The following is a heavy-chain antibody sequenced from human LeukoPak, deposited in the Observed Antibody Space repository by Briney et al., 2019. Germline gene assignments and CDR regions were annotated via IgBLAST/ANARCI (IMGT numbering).Heavy chain of an antibody. CDR3: VGSYGGYFDY. J-gene: IGHJ4*02. Sequence: PGGSLRLSCAASGFTFSSYWMSWVRQAPGKGLEWVANIKQDGSEKYYVDSVKGRFTISRDNAKNSLFLHMSSLRAEDTAVYYCVGSYGGYFDYWGQGTLVTVSS. CDR2: IKQDGSEK. V-gene: IGHV3-7*01. D-gene: IGHD1-26*01. CDR1: GFTFSSYW.